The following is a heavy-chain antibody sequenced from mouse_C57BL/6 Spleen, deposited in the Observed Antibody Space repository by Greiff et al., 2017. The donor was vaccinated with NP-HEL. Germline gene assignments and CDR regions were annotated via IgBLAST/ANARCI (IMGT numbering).Heavy chain of an antibody. J-gene: IGHJ2*01. Sequence: VKLMESGPELVKPGASVKISCKASGYAFSSSWMNWVKQRPGKGLEWIGRVYPGAGDTNYNGKFKGKATLTADKSSSTAYMQLSSLTSEDAAVYFCTLITTVVDFDDWGQGTTLTVSS. CDR1: GYAFSSSW. CDR2: VYPGAGDT. D-gene: IGHD1-1*01. CDR3: TLITTVVDFDD. V-gene: IGHV1-82*01.